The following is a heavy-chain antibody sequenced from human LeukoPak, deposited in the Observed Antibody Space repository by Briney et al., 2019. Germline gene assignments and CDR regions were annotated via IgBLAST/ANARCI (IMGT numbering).Heavy chain of an antibody. Sequence: GGSLRLSCAASGFTFSSYAMSWVRQAPGKGLEWVSAISGSGGSTYYADSVKGRFTISRDSANNSVYLQMNSLRAKDTAVYYCGLRFDYWGQGTLVTVSS. V-gene: IGHV3-23*01. CDR2: ISGSGGST. CDR3: GLRFDY. D-gene: IGHD3-16*01. J-gene: IGHJ4*02. CDR1: GFTFSSYA.